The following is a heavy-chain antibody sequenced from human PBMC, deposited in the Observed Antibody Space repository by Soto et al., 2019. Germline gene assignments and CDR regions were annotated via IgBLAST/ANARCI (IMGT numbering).Heavy chain of an antibody. CDR2: ISSSSSTI. J-gene: IGHJ1*01. V-gene: IGHV3-48*01. Sequence: EVQLVESGGGLVQPGGSLRLSCAASGFTFSSYSMNWVRQAPGKGLEWVSYISSSSSTIYYADSVKGRFTISRDNAKNSLYLQMNSLRAEDTAVYYCARGYYIEYFQHWGQGTLVTVSS. D-gene: IGHD1-26*01. CDR1: GFTFSSYS. CDR3: ARGYYIEYFQH.